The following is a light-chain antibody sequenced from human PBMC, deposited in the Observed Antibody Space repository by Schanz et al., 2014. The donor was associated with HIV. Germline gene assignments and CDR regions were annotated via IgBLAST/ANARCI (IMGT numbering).Light chain of an antibody. J-gene: IGLJ2*01. CDR2: DVN. V-gene: IGLV2-14*01. CDR3: AAWDDSLDVV. Sequence: QSALTQPASVSGSPGQSITISCTGTSSDVGAYNYVSWYQQHPGKAPKLIIYDVNYRPSGSSNRFSGSKSGSTASLAIFGLQAEDEADYYCAAWDDSLDVVFGGGIKVTVL. CDR1: SSDVGAYNY.